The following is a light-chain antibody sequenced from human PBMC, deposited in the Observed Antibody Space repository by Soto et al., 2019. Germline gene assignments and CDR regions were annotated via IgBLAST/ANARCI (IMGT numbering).Light chain of an antibody. CDR1: QSVRSN. J-gene: IGKJ1*01. V-gene: IGKV3-15*01. CDR3: QQYGSSGT. CDR2: GAF. Sequence: EIVMTQSPVTLSVSPGERATLSCRASQSVRSNLAWYQQKPGQAPSLLIYGAFTRATGIPTRLSGTGSGTEFTLTIRRLEPEDFAVYYCQQYGSSGTFGQGTKVDIK.